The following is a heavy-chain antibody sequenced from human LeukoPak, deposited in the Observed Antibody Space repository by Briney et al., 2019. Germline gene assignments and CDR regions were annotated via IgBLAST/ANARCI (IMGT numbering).Heavy chain of an antibody. V-gene: IGHV1-69*13. CDR1: GGTFSSYA. CDR2: IIPIFGTA. Sequence: SVKVSCKASGGTFSSYAISWVRQAPGQGLEWMGGIIPIFGTANYAQKFQGRVTITADESTSTAYMELSSLRSEDTAVYYCARARHLGSGWYGYWGQGTLVTVSS. CDR3: ARARHLGSGWYGY. D-gene: IGHD6-13*01. J-gene: IGHJ4*02.